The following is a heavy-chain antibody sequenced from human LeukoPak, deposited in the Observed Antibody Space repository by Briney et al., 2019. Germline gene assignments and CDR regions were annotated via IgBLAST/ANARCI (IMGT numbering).Heavy chain of an antibody. Sequence: GGSLRLSCSASGFNFNTYTLTWVRQTPGKRPEWLSAVTGGHGATYYADSVRGRFTITRDNSRNTFYLDMSGLRAEDTAVYYCARDRSTDAISEYWDQGTLVAVSS. CDR2: VTGGHGAT. J-gene: IGHJ4*02. CDR1: GFNFNTYT. V-gene: IGHV3-23*01. CDR3: ARDRSTDAISEY. D-gene: IGHD1-1*01.